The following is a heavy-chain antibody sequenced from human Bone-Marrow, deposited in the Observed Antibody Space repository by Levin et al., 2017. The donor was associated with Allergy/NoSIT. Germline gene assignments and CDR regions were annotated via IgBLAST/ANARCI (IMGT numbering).Heavy chain of an antibody. Sequence: SPTLSLPCAVSGGSVRSAFYSWTWIRQPPGKGLEWIGYISHTGSTYYNPSLKSRVIISVDRSKNQFSLRLSSMTAADTAMYYCARGVGESGYDHYYFGMDVWGQGTTVTVSS. CDR1: GGSVRSAFYS. V-gene: IGHV4-30-2*01. D-gene: IGHD5-12*01. CDR2: ISHTGST. J-gene: IGHJ6*02. CDR3: ARGVGESGYDHYYFGMDV.